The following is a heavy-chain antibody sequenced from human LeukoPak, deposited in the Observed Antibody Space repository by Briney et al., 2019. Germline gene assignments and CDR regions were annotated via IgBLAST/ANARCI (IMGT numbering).Heavy chain of an antibody. Sequence: GGSLRLSCAASGFTFSSYAMSWVRQAPGKGLEWVAVISYDGSNKYYADSVKGRFTISRDNSKNTLYLQMNSLRAEDTAVYYCAKEWFGYWGQGTLVTVSS. CDR2: ISYDGSNK. J-gene: IGHJ4*02. D-gene: IGHD3-10*01. CDR1: GFTFSSYA. CDR3: AKEWFGY. V-gene: IGHV3-30*18.